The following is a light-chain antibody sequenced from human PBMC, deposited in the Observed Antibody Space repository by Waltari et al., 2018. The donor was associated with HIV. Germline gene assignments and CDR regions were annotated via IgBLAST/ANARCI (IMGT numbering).Light chain of an antibody. Sequence: QSVLTQPPSVSGAPGQRVTISCTGTSSNIGAGYDVHWYQQLPGTAPKLLIYPNSHRPSGVPDRFSVSKSATSASLAITGLQAEDEADYFCQSYDSSLSAYVVFGGGTKLTVL. J-gene: IGLJ2*01. CDR2: PNS. CDR1: SSNIGAGYD. V-gene: IGLV1-40*01. CDR3: QSYDSSLSAYVV.